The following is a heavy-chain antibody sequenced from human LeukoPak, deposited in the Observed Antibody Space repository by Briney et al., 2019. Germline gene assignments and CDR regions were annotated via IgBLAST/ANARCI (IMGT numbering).Heavy chain of an antibody. CDR1: GFTFSSYC. Sequence: GGSLRLSCAASGFTFSSYCMHWVRQAPGKGLVWVSRINTDGSSTSYADSVKGRFTISSDNANNTLYLQMNSLRAEDTAVYYCATSLVATTIDYWGQGTLVTVSS. V-gene: IGHV3-74*01. D-gene: IGHD5-12*01. CDR2: INTDGSST. CDR3: ATSLVATTIDY. J-gene: IGHJ4*02.